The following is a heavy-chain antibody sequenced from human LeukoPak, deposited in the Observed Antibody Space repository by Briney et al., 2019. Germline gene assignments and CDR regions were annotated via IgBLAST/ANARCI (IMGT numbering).Heavy chain of an antibody. CDR2: ISAYNGNT. V-gene: IGHV1-18*01. J-gene: IGHJ4*02. CDR3: ARTRLRVATIPARFDFDY. Sequence: WASVKVSCKASGYTFTSYGISWVRQAPGQGLEWMGWISAYNGNTNYAQKLQGRVTMTTDTSTSTAYMELRSLRSDDTAVYYCARTRLRVATIPARFDFDYWGQGTLVTVSS. CDR1: GYTFTSYG. D-gene: IGHD5-12*01.